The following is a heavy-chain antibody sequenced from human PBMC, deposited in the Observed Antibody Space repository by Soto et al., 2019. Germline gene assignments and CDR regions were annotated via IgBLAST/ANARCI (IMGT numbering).Heavy chain of an antibody. CDR2: IYPGDSDT. D-gene: IGHD6-13*01. V-gene: IGHV5-51*01. CDR1: GYSFTSYW. Sequence: RGESLKLSCKGSGYSFTSYWIGWVRQMPGKGLEWMGIIYPGDSDTRYSPSFQGQVTISADKSISTAYLQWSSLKASDTAMYYCARTSAAGKYYYGMDVWGQGTTVTVSS. CDR3: ARTSAAGKYYYGMDV. J-gene: IGHJ6*02.